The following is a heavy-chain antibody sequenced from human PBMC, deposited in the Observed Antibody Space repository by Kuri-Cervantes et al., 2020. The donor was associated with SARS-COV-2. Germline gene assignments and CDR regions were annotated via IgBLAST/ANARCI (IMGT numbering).Heavy chain of an antibody. CDR2: ISYDGSNK. V-gene: IGHV3-30*18. J-gene: IGHJ4*02. CDR1: GFTFSSYG. Sequence: GGSLRLSCAASGFTFSSYGMHWVRQAPGKGLEWVAVISYDGSNKYYADSVKGRFTISRDNSKNTLYLQMNSLRAEDTAVYYCAKGVPPRAVVARFDYWGQGTLVTVSS. D-gene: IGHD2-15*01. CDR3: AKGVPPRAVVARFDY.